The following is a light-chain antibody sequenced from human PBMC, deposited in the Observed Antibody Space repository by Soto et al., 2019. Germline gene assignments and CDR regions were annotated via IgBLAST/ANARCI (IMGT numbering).Light chain of an antibody. J-gene: IGLJ1*01. CDR3: CSYAGSSTYV. V-gene: IGLV2-23*01. Sequence: LTQPASVSGSPGQSITISCTGTSSDVGSYNLVSWYQQHPGKAPKLMIYEGSKRPSGVSNRFSGSKSGNTASLTISGLQDEDEADYYCCSYAGSSTYVFGTGTKVTVL. CDR2: EGS. CDR1: SSDVGSYNL.